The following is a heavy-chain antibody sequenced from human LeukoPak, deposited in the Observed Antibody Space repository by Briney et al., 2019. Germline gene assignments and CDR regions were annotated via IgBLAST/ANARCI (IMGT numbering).Heavy chain of an antibody. Sequence: PGGSLRLSCAASGFTFSSYWMNWARQALGKGLEWVASINHNGNVNYYVDSVKGRFTISRDNAKNSLYLQMNSLRAEDTAVYYCVKELLGDYYDSSGYFDAFDIWGQGTMVTVSS. J-gene: IGHJ3*02. CDR1: GFTFSSYW. D-gene: IGHD3-22*01. CDR3: VKELLGDYYDSSGYFDAFDI. V-gene: IGHV3-7*03. CDR2: INHNGNVN.